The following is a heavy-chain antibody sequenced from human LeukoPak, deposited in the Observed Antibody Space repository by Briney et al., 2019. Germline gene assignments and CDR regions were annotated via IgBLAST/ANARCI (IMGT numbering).Heavy chain of an antibody. CDR1: GFTYSNNW. CDR2: IKQDGSET. D-gene: IGHD5-12*01. V-gene: IGHV3-7*01. CDR3: ARVQWPRDDVFDV. Sequence: GGSLRLSCAASGFTYSNNWMSWVRQAPGKGLEWVATIKQDGSETYYVDSVKGRFTISRDNAKNSLYLQMNSLRGEDTAVYYCARVQWPRDDVFDVWGQGTMVTVSS. J-gene: IGHJ3*01.